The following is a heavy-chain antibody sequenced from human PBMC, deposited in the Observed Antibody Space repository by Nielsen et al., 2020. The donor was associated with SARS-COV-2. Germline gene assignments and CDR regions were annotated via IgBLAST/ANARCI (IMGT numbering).Heavy chain of an antibody. J-gene: IGHJ4*02. D-gene: IGHD2/OR15-2a*01. CDR2: ISGFNGYT. CDR1: GYMFTIYG. V-gene: IGHV1-18*01. CDR3: VRDRAYSNSGWVGEGDY. Sequence: ASVKVSCKASGYMFTIYGISWLRQAPGQGLERMGWISGFNGYTTNAPSFQGRVTTSIEKSTSTAYLELRSLRSDDTAVYYCVRDRAYSNSGWVGEGDYWGQGTPVTVSS.